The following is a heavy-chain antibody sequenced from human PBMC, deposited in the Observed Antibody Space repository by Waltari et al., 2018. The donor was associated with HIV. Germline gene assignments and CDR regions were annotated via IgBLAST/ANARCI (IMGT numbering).Heavy chain of an antibody. D-gene: IGHD3-10*01. Sequence: QLQLQESGPGLVKPSETLSLTCTVSGGSVSSSVYYWAWIRQPPGKGLEWIGNIYYSENTDCRPSLKIRVTISVDTSKNHFSLRVTSVTAADTAVYYCARGPGYYFDSWGQGTLVTVSS. CDR2: IYYSENT. J-gene: IGHJ4*02. CDR1: GGSVSSSVYY. V-gene: IGHV4-39*02. CDR3: ARGPGYYFDS.